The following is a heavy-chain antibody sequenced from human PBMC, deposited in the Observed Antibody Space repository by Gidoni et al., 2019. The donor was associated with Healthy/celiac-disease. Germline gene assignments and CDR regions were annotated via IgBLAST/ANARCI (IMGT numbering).Heavy chain of an antibody. J-gene: IGHJ4*02. CDR3: AHYDILTGYDY. D-gene: IGHD3-9*01. V-gene: IGHV4-59*01. Sequence: QVQLQESGPGLVKPSETLSLTCTVSGGSISSYYWSWIRQPPGKGLEWIGYIYYSGSTNYNPSLKSRVTISVDTSKNQFSLKLSSVTAADTAVYYCAHYDILTGYDYWGQGTLVTVSS. CDR2: IYYSGST. CDR1: GGSISSYY.